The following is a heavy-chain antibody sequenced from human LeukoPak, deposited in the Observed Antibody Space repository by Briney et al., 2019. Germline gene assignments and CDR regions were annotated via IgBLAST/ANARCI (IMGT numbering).Heavy chain of an antibody. J-gene: IGHJ4*02. CDR2: ISGSGSRT. CDR1: GFTFSSYA. V-gene: IGHV3-23*01. Sequence: GGSLRLSCAASGFTFSSYAMSWVRQAPGKGLEWVSAISGSGSRTYYADSVKGRFTISRDNAKNSLYLQMNSLRAEDTAVYYCARDRIGLLWFGETKKGDYWGQGTLVTVSS. CDR3: ARDRIGLLWFGETKKGDY. D-gene: IGHD3-10*01.